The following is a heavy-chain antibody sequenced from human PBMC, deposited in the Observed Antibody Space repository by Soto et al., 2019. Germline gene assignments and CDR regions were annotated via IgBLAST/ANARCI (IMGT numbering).Heavy chain of an antibody. CDR1: GGSFSGYY. D-gene: IGHD3-3*01. J-gene: IGHJ4*02. Sequence: PSETLSLTCAVYGGSFSGYYWSWIRQPPGKGLEWIGEINHSGSTNYNPSLKSRVTISVDTSKNQFSLKLSSVTAADTAVYYCASGADYDFWSGYYYWGQGTLVTVSS. CDR2: INHSGST. V-gene: IGHV4-34*01. CDR3: ASGADYDFWSGYYY.